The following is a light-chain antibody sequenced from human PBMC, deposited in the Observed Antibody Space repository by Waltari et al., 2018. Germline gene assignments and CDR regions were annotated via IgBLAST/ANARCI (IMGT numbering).Light chain of an antibody. CDR2: GAS. V-gene: IGKV3-15*01. CDR3: QQYNDWPPLT. CDR1: QSVSSF. Sequence: EVVMTQSPATLSVSPGERATLSCRASQSVSSFVAWYQQKPGQAPRLLSYGASTRATGIPARFSGSGSGTEFTLTISSLQSEDFAVYYCQQYNDWPPLTFGGGPRWRSN. J-gene: IGKJ4*01.